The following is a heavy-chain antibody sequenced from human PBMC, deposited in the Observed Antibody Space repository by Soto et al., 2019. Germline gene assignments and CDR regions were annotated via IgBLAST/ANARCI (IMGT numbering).Heavy chain of an antibody. CDR2: ISGSGGST. J-gene: IGHJ4*02. CDR1: GFTFSSYA. Sequence: EVQLLESEGGLVQPGGSLRLSCAASGFTFSSYAMSWVRQAPGKGLEWVSAISGSGGSTYYADSVKGRFTISRDNSENTLYLQMNSLRAEDTAVYYCAKRSLPDLGYYDFWSGYGPLYYFDYWGQGTLVTVSS. CDR3: AKRSLPDLGYYDFWSGYGPLYYFDY. V-gene: IGHV3-23*01. D-gene: IGHD3-3*01.